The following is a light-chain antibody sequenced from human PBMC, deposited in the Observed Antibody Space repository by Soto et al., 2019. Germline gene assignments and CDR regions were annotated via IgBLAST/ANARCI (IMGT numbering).Light chain of an antibody. CDR3: QQYKNWPLT. Sequence: EILMTQSPATLSVSPGGRATLSCRASQSVSSTLAWYQQKPGQAPRLLIYGASTRATGFPARFSGSGSGTEFTLTISSLQSEDFAVYYCQQYKNWPLTFGGGTKVGIK. V-gene: IGKV3-15*01. CDR1: QSVSST. CDR2: GAS. J-gene: IGKJ4*01.